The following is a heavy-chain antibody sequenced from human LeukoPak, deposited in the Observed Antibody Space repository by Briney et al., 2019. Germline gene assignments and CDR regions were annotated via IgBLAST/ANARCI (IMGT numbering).Heavy chain of an antibody. V-gene: IGHV4-59*08. CDR1: GDSISSYY. CDR3: ARHGDCSGGTCYRQPDY. CDR2: ISHSGST. J-gene: IGHJ4*02. Sequence: SETLSLTCSVSGDSISSYYWSWFRQPPGKGLEWIGYISHSGSTRYNPSLKSRITISGDTSKNQFSLKLIFVTAADTAVYYCARHGDCSGGTCYRQPDYWGQGTLVTVSS. D-gene: IGHD2-15*01.